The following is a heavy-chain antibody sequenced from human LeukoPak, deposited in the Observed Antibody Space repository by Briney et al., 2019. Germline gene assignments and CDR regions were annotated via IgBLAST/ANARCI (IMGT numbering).Heavy chain of an antibody. CDR2: IIPMFDTT. CDR1: GGTFGSYV. Sequence: GASVKVSCKASGGTFGSYVINWVRQAPGQGLEWMGGIIPMFDTTYYAQKFQGRVTITADKSTTTAYMEVSRLRSEDTAVYFCARLGEGAVGHPWGQGTLVTVSS. J-gene: IGHJ5*02. D-gene: IGHD6-13*01. CDR3: ARLGEGAVGHP. V-gene: IGHV1-69*06.